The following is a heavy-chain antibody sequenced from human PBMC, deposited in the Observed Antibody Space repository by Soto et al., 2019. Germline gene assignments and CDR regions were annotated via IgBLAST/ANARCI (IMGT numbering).Heavy chain of an antibody. D-gene: IGHD6-25*01. CDR2: ISGSGNST. CDR3: ARSLGIYVGAAATSYFDY. CDR1: GFTFSSHA. V-gene: IGHV3-23*01. Sequence: GGSLRLSCAASGFTFSSHAMNWVRQAPGKGLEWVSIISGSGNSTSYADSVKGRFTISRDNSKNTLYLQMSSLRAEDTAVYYCARSLGIYVGAAATSYFDYWGQGTLVTVSS. J-gene: IGHJ4*02.